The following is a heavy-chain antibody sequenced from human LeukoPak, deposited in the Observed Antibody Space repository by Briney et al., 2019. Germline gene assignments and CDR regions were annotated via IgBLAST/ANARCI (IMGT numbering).Heavy chain of an antibody. CDR2: LIENGATT. V-gene: IGHV3-23*01. D-gene: IGHD1-26*01. CDR1: GFTFSSHA. CDR3: VKDYQVGNSPAFGDY. Sequence: GSLRLXCAASGFTFSSHAMSWVRRAPGKGLEWVSGLIENGATTYYADSVKGRFTISRDNSRNTMYLQMNSLRVEDTAVYYCVKDYQVGNSPAFGDYWGQGTLVTISS. J-gene: IGHJ4*02.